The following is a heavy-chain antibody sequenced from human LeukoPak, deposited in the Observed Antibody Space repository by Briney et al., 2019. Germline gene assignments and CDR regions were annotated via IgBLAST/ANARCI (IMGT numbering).Heavy chain of an antibody. D-gene: IGHD5/OR15-5a*01. CDR2: ITGSGGST. J-gene: IGHJ4*02. Sequence: GGSLRLSCAASGFHFSSNAMSWVRQAPGKGLEWVSYITGSGGSTLYADSVKGRFTISRDNSKNTLYLQMNSLRAEDTAVYYCGPGLRQISDWGQGTLVTVSS. CDR3: GPGLRQISD. V-gene: IGHV3-23*01. CDR1: GFHFSSNA.